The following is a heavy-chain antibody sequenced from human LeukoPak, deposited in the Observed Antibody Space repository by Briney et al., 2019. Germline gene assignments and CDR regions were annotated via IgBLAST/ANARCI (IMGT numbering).Heavy chain of an antibody. CDR2: INPSTGAT. J-gene: IGHJ4*02. Sequence: ASVKVSCKASGYTFTDYFIHWVRLAPGQGLEWMGWINPSTGATKYAQNFQGRVTMARDTSISTTYMELSSLISDDTAVYHCARLTYTGSGYPFDQWRQGTPVTVSS. CDR1: GYTFTDYF. CDR3: ARLTYTGSGYPFDQ. V-gene: IGHV1-2*02. D-gene: IGHD3-22*01.